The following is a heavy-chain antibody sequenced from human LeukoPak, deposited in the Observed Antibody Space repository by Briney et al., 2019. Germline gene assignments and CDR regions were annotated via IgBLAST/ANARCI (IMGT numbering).Heavy chain of an antibody. V-gene: IGHV3-48*03. CDR2: ISSSGSTI. D-gene: IGHD6-13*01. Sequence: GGSLGLSCAASGFTFSSYEMNWVRQAPGKGLEWVSYISSSGSTIYYADSVKGRFTISRDNAKNTLYLQMNSLRAEDTAVYYCAREGSSSWYGPLYYYYMDVWGKGTTVTISS. J-gene: IGHJ6*03. CDR3: AREGSSSWYGPLYYYYMDV. CDR1: GFTFSSYE.